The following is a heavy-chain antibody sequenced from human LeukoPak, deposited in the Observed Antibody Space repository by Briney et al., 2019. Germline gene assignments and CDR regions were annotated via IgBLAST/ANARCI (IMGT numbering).Heavy chain of an antibody. J-gene: IGHJ4*02. CDR1: GFTFSSYS. Sequence: GGSLRLSCAASGFTFSSYSMNWVRQAPGKGLEWVSSISSSSSYIYYADSVKGRFTISRDNAKNSLYLQMNSLRAEDTAVYYCARVRCSNYPRFFDYWGQGTLVTVSS. CDR2: ISSSSSYI. D-gene: IGHD4-11*01. V-gene: IGHV3-21*01. CDR3: ARVRCSNYPRFFDY.